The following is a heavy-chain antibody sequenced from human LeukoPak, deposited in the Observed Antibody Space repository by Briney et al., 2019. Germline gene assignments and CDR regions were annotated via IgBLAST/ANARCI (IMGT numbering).Heavy chain of an antibody. CDR3: ARDPEMKEQWYFDY. V-gene: IGHV1-46*01. CDR2: INPSGGST. CDR1: GYTFTSYG. J-gene: IGHJ4*02. D-gene: IGHD6-19*01. Sequence: ASVKVSCKASGYTFTSYGISWVRQAPGQGLEWMGIINPSGGSTSYAQRFQGRVTMTRDTSTSTVYMELSSLRSEDTAVYYCARDPEMKEQWYFDYWGQGTLVTVSS.